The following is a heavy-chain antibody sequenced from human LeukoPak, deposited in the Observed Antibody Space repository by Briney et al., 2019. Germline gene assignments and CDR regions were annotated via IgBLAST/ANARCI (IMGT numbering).Heavy chain of an antibody. CDR3: ARVALYDDSSGYYPNWFDP. Sequence: SETLSLTCAVYGGSFSGYYWSWIRQPPGKGLEWIGEINHSGSTNYNPSLKSRVTISVDTSKNQFSLKLSSVTAADTAVYYCARVALYDDSSGYYPNWFDPWGQGTLVTVSS. CDR2: INHSGST. CDR1: GGSFSGYY. D-gene: IGHD3-22*01. J-gene: IGHJ5*02. V-gene: IGHV4-34*01.